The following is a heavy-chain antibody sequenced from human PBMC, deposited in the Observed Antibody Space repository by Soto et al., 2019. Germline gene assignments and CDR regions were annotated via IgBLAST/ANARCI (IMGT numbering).Heavy chain of an antibody. D-gene: IGHD3-10*01. J-gene: IGHJ4*02. V-gene: IGHV4-34*01. CDR3: ARGPPFGY. Sequence: PSETLSLTCAVYGGSFSGYYWSWIRQPPGKGLEWIGEINHSGSTNYNPSLKSRVTISVDRSKNQFSLKLSSVTAADTAVYYCARGPPFGYGGQGTLVTV. CDR2: INHSGST. CDR1: GGSFSGYY.